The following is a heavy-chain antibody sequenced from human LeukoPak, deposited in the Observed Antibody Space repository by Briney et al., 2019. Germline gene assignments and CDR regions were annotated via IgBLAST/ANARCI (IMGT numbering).Heavy chain of an antibody. V-gene: IGHV3-74*01. CDR3: ARERGGIYGDYIDY. D-gene: IGHD4-17*01. CDR2: INSDGSST. CDR1: GFTFSSYW. J-gene: IGHJ4*02. Sequence: GGSLRLSCAASGFTFSSYWMHWVRQAPGKGLVWVSRINSDGSSTSYADSVKGRFTISRDNAKNTLYLQMNSLRAEDTAVYYCARERGGIYGDYIDYWGQGTLVTVSS.